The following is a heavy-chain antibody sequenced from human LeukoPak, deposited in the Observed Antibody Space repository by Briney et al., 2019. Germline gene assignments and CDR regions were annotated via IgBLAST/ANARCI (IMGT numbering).Heavy chain of an antibody. CDR2: IWYDGSNK. V-gene: IGHV3-30*02. J-gene: IGHJ4*02. CDR3: AKEEGPGVSPKQSFDY. CDR1: GFTFSDYG. Sequence: PGGSLRLSCTASGFTFSDYGMHWVRQPPGKGLEWVAIIWYDGSNKTYEDSVKGRFTISRDNSKNTLYLQMNSLRAEDTALYYCAKEEGPGVSPKQSFDYWGQGTLVTVSS. D-gene: IGHD3-3*01.